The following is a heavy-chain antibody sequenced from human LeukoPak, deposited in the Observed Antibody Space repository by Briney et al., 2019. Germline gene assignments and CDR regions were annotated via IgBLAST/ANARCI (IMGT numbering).Heavy chain of an antibody. Sequence: ASVKVSCKASGYTFTSYYMHWVRQAPGQGLEWMGIINPSGGSTSYAQKFQGRVTMTRDTSTSTVYMELSGLRSEDTAVYYCARADYDFWSGQTYYFDYWGQGTLVTVSS. CDR3: ARADYDFWSGQTYYFDY. V-gene: IGHV1-46*01. CDR1: GYTFTSYY. CDR2: INPSGGST. D-gene: IGHD3-3*01. J-gene: IGHJ4*02.